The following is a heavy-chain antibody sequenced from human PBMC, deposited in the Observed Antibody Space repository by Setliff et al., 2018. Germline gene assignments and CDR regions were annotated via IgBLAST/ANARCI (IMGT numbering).Heavy chain of an antibody. CDR3: AKDRGSAEPYYFDY. Sequence: GGSLRLSCAASGFTFSSYGMHWVRQAPGKGLEWVAVISYDGSNKYYADSVKGRFTISRDNSKNTLYLQMNSLRAEDTAVYYCAKDRGSAEPYYFDYWGQGTLVTVSS. V-gene: IGHV3-30*18. D-gene: IGHD2-15*01. J-gene: IGHJ4*02. CDR2: ISYDGSNK. CDR1: GFTFSSYG.